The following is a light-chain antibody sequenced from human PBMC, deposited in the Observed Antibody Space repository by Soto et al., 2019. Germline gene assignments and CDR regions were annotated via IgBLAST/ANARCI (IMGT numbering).Light chain of an antibody. Sequence: QSALTQPASVSGSPGQSITISCTGTSSDIGGYNYVSWYQQHPGKAPKLMIYDVSSRPSGVSNRFSGSKSGNTASLTISGLQAEDEADYYCSSYTSSDTLVFGTGTKVTVL. V-gene: IGLV2-14*01. J-gene: IGLJ1*01. CDR3: SSYTSSDTLV. CDR2: DVS. CDR1: SSDIGGYNY.